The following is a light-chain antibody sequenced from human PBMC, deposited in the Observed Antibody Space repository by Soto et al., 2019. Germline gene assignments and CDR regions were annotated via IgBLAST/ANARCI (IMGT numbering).Light chain of an antibody. CDR3: QQRDIWPWT. Sequence: EILLTQSPCTLSLSPGERATLSCRASQSVSSSYLAWYQQKPGQAPRLLIYGASSRATGIPERFRGSGSGTDFTLTISSLGPEDFEVYYCQQRDIWPWTFGQGTRLEIK. V-gene: IGKV3D-20*02. J-gene: IGKJ5*01. CDR2: GAS. CDR1: QSVSSSY.